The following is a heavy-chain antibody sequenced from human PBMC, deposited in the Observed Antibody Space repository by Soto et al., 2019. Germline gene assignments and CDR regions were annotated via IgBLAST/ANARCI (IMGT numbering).Heavy chain of an antibody. J-gene: IGHJ5*02. Sequence: QVQLQESGPGLVKPSGTLSLTCAVSGGSISSSNWWSWVRQPPGKGLEWIGEIYHSGSTNYNPSLKSRVTISVDMSKNQFSLKLSSVTAADTAVYYCARVTNYEFWSGPNWFDPWGQGTLVTVSS. D-gene: IGHD3-3*01. CDR1: GGSISSSNW. CDR2: IYHSGST. V-gene: IGHV4-4*02. CDR3: ARVTNYEFWSGPNWFDP.